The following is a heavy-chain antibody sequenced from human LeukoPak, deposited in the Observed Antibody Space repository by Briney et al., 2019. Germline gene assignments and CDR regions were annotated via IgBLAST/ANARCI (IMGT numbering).Heavy chain of an antibody. J-gene: IGHJ3*02. CDR3: ARLFDYGDSHGAFDI. D-gene: IGHD4-17*01. CDR1: GGSISSYY. CDR2: IYTSGST. Sequence: SETLSLTCTVSGGSISSYYWSWIRQPAGKELEWIGRIYTSGSTNYNPSLKSRVTISVDTSKNQFSLKLSSVTAADTAVYYCARLFDYGDSHGAFDIWGQGTMVTVSS. V-gene: IGHV4-4*07.